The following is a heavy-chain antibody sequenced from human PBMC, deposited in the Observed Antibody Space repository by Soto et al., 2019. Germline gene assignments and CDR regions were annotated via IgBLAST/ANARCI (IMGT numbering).Heavy chain of an antibody. Sequence: GGSLRLSCAASGFTFSSYSMNWVRQAPGKGLEWVSYISSSSSTIYYADSVKGRFTISRANAKNSLYLQMNSLRDEDTAVYYCAILFGRGYDILTGQPWRSNYYYYGMDVWGQGTTVTVSS. J-gene: IGHJ6*02. D-gene: IGHD3-9*01. CDR1: GFTFSSYS. V-gene: IGHV3-48*02. CDR2: ISSSSSTI. CDR3: AILFGRGYDILTGQPWRSNYYYYGMDV.